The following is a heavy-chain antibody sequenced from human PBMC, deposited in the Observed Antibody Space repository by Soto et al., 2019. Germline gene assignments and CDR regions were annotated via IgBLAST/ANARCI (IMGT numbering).Heavy chain of an antibody. D-gene: IGHD2-21*01. CDR3: ARLGAYYQSLDP. V-gene: IGHV3-23*01. J-gene: IGHJ5*02. CDR2: ISGSGDST. Sequence: SGFTFTSYAMNWVRQAPGKGLEWVSAISGSGDSTYYVDSVKGRFTISRDNSNSQFSLRLSSVTAADTAVYYCARLGAYYQSLDPWGPGTLVTVSS. CDR1: GFTFTSYA.